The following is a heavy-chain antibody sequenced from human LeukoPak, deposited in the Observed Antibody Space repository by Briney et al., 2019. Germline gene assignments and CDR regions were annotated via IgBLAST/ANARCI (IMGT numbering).Heavy chain of an antibody. Sequence: SETLSLTCAVYGGSFSGYYWNWIRQPPGKWLEWIGEINHSGSTNYNPSLKSRVTISVDTSKNQFSLKLNSVTAADTAVYYCASPRIMITFGGVRRGAFDIWGQGTMVTVSS. CDR1: GGSFSGYY. D-gene: IGHD3-16*01. CDR3: ASPRIMITFGGVRRGAFDI. V-gene: IGHV4-34*01. CDR2: INHSGST. J-gene: IGHJ3*02.